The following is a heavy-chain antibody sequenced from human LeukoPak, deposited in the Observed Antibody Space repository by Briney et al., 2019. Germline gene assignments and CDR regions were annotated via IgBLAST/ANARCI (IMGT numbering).Heavy chain of an antibody. CDR2: INGDGSEK. CDR3: ARARYCTSGNCYKDY. V-gene: IGHV3-7*01. Sequence: GGSLRLSCAASGFTFGTYWMSWVRQAPGKGLEWVANINGDGSEKYFAGSVKGRFTISRDNARNSLFLQMNSLRAEDTAVYYCARARYCTSGNCYKDYWGQGSLVTVSS. CDR1: GFTFGTYW. J-gene: IGHJ4*02. D-gene: IGHD2-15*01.